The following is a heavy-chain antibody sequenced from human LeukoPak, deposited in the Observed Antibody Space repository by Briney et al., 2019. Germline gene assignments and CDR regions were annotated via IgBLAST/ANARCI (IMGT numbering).Heavy chain of an antibody. V-gene: IGHV3-23*01. CDR3: AGGGNAVLDF. D-gene: IGHD4-23*01. CDR1: GXTFNNYA. J-gene: IGHJ4*02. CDR2: ISASGTST. Sequence: GGSLRLSCAASGXTFNNYALTWVRQAPGKGLEWVSSISASGTSTFYADSVKARFIISRDNSKNTLYLQMNNLRAEDTAVYYCAGGGNAVLDFWGQGTLVTVSS.